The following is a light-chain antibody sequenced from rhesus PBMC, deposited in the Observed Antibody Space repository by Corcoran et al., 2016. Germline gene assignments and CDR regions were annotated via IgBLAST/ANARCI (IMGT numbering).Light chain of an antibody. CDR3: QKSSHLSS. J-gene: IGKJ2*01. Sequence: ETVVTQSPATLSLSPGERATLSCRASQSVVSYSAWYQQKPGQAPRLRIYGASSRATGIPDRFRGRGSGTSFNLTISSLEPEDVGVYYCQKSSHLSSFGQGTKVAI. CDR1: QSVVSY. CDR2: GAS. V-gene: IGKV3-24*04.